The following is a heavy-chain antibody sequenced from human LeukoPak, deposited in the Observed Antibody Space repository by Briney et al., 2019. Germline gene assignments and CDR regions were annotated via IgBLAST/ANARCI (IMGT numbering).Heavy chain of an antibody. CDR3: AKDWDPLVRRRRGNWFDP. J-gene: IGHJ5*02. Sequence: GGSLRLSCAASGFTFISYGMHWVRQAPGKGLEWVAVISYDGSNKYYADSVKGRFTISRDNSKNTLYLQMNSLRAEDTAVYYCAKDWDPLVRRRRGNWFDPWGQGTLVTVSS. V-gene: IGHV3-30*18. D-gene: IGHD6-13*01. CDR2: ISYDGSNK. CDR1: GFTFISYG.